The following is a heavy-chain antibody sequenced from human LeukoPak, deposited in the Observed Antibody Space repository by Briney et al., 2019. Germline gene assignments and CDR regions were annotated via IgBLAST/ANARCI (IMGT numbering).Heavy chain of an antibody. CDR1: GFTFTDYY. CDR3: ATDGGNHNFDY. CDR2: IILNGGAT. V-gene: IGHV1-2*06. Sequence: ASVKVSCKAFGFTFTDYYLHWVRQAPGQGLEWMGRIILNGGATSYAQKFQGRVTLTRDTSISTAYMELIRQTSDDTAVYYCATDGGNHNFDYWGQGTLVTVSS. J-gene: IGHJ4*02. D-gene: IGHD1-14*01.